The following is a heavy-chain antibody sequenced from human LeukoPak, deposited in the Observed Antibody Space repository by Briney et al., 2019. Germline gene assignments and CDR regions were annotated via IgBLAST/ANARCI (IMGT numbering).Heavy chain of an antibody. J-gene: IGHJ4*02. V-gene: IGHV3-23*01. D-gene: IGHD3-16*02. CDR2: ISGSGGST. CDR3: ARSHELLRLGELSLSF. CDR1: GFTFSSYW. Sequence: GGSLRLSCAASGFTFSSYWMSWVRQAPGKGLEWVSAISGSGGSTYYADSVKGRFTISRDNSKNTLYLQMNSLRAEDTAVYYCARSHELLRLGELSLSFGGQGTLVTVSS.